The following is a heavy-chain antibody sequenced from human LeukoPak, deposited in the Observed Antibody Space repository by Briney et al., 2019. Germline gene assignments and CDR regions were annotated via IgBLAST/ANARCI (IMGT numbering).Heavy chain of an antibody. Sequence: GGSLRLSCAASGFTVSSNYMSWVRQAPGKGLEWVSVIYSGGSTYYSDSAKGRFTISRDNSKNTLYLQMNSPRAEDTDVYYCAREGRGYYDDSSGYYLSWGQGTLVTVSS. V-gene: IGHV3-53*01. D-gene: IGHD3-22*01. CDR1: GFTVSSNY. CDR2: IYSGGST. CDR3: AREGRGYYDDSSGYYLS. J-gene: IGHJ4*02.